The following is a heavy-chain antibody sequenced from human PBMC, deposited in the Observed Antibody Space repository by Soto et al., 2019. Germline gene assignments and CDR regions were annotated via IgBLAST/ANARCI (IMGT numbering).Heavy chain of an antibody. Sequence: SETLSLTCTVSGGSISSGGYYWSWIRQHPGKGLEWIGYIYYSGSTYYNPSLKSRVTISVDTSKNQFSLKLSSVTAADTAVYYCAKGDILTGYCYFDYWGQGTLVTVSS. D-gene: IGHD3-9*01. CDR3: AKGDILTGYCYFDY. CDR2: IYYSGST. J-gene: IGHJ4*02. CDR1: GGSISSGGYY. V-gene: IGHV4-31*03.